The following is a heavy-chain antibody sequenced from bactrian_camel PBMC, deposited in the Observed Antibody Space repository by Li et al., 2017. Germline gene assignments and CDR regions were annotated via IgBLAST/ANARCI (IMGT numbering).Heavy chain of an antibody. CDR3: AARKVARGSHFSLGRAPALRRDEYNF. CDR1: AHTYSAYC. D-gene: IGHD2*01. V-gene: IGHV3S1*01. Sequence: VQLVESGGGSVQAGGSLKIACETSAHTYSAYCMGWFRQAPGKEREGVAAINRGGIRTYYADSVKGRFTISQDNSKNTLFLQMNVLRPEDTAMYYYAARKVARGSHFSLGRAPALRRDEYNFWGQGTQVTVS. CDR2: INRGGIRT. J-gene: IGHJ4*01.